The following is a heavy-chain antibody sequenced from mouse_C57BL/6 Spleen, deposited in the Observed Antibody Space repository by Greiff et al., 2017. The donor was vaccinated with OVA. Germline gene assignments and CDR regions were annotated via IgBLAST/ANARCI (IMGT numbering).Heavy chain of an antibody. Sequence: VMLVESGAALVRPGTSVKVSCKASGYAFTNYLIEWVKQRPGQGLEWIGVINPGSGGPIYNEKFKGKATLPADKYSSTAYMQLSSLTSEDSAVYFCARRGDYDGRGFAYWGQGTLVTVSA. CDR2: INPGSGGP. V-gene: IGHV1-54*01. D-gene: IGHD2-3*01. J-gene: IGHJ3*01. CDR1: GYAFTNYL. CDR3: ARRGDYDGRGFAY.